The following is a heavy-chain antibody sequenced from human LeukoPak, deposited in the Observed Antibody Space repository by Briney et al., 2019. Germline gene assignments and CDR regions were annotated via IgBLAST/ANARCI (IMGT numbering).Heavy chain of an antibody. CDR1: GYSISSGYY. CDR3: ARDLGVYGSGTFDP. D-gene: IGHD3-10*01. V-gene: IGHV4-38-2*02. J-gene: IGHJ5*02. CDR2: IYHSGST. Sequence: SETLSLTCAVSGYSISSGYYWGWIRQPPGKGLEWIGSIYHSGSTYYNPSLKSRVTISVDTSKNQFSLKLSSVTPADTAVYYCARDLGVYGSGTFDPWGQGTLVTVSS.